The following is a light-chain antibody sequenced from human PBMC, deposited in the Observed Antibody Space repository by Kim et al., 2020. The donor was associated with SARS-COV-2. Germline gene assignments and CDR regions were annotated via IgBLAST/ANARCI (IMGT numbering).Light chain of an antibody. Sequence: SASVGDRVTITCRAGQGISSHLAWYQQKPGKAPNLLIYAASTLQGGVPSRFSGSGSGTDFTLTITSLQPEDFATYYCQQLNSYPHTFGQGTKLEI. V-gene: IGKV1-9*01. J-gene: IGKJ2*01. CDR2: AAS. CDR1: QGISSH. CDR3: QQLNSYPHT.